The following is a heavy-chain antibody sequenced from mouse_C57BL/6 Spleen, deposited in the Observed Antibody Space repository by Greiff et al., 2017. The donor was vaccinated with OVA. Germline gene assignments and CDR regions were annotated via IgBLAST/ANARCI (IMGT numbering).Heavy chain of an antibody. D-gene: IGHD1-1*01. J-gene: IGHJ2*01. Sequence: QVQLQQPGAELVKPGASVKMSCKASGYTFTSYWITWVKQRPGQGLEWIGDIYPGDGDTNYNGKFKGKATLTADKSSSTAYMQLSSLTSEDSAVYFCASNGYGSSLDDWGQGTTLTVSS. V-gene: IGHV1-55*01. CDR1: GYTFTSYW. CDR2: IYPGDGDT. CDR3: ASNGYGSSLDD.